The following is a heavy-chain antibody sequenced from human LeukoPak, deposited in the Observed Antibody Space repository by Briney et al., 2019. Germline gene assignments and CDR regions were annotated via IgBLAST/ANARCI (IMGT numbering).Heavy chain of an antibody. CDR1: GGSISSSGYY. D-gene: IGHD3-10*01. Sequence: SETLSLTCTVSGGSISSSGYYWGCIRQSPGMGLEWYGSIYKSGSTYYNPSLKSRVTISVDTSKNQFSLKLTSVTAADTAVYYCARPSTSGSGTYSFDYWGQGTLVTVSS. J-gene: IGHJ4*02. V-gene: IGHV4-39*01. CDR3: ARPSTSGSGTYSFDY. CDR2: IYKSGST.